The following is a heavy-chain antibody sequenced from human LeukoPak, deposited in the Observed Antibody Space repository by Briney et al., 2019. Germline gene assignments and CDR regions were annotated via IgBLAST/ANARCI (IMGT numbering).Heavy chain of an antibody. CDR2: IYYSGST. D-gene: IGHD3-10*01. CDR1: GGSISSYY. J-gene: IGHJ6*03. CDR3: ARSYGSGSYYAFFYYYYMDV. Sequence: PSETLSLTCTVSGGSISSYYWSWIRQPPGKGLEWIGYIYYSGSTNYNPSLKSRVTIYVDTSKNQFSLKLTSVTAADTAVYYCARSYGSGSYYAFFYYYYMDVWGKGTTVTVSS. V-gene: IGHV4-59*08.